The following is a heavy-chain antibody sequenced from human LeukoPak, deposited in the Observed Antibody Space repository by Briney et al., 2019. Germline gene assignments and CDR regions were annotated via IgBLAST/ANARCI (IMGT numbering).Heavy chain of an antibody. V-gene: IGHV1-2*02. J-gene: IGHJ4*02. CDR2: INPNSGGT. CDR3: ARERGSGSYSFDY. Sequence: GASVKVSCKASGYTFTGYYMHWVRQAPGQGLEWMGWINPNSGGTNYAQKFQGRVTMTRDTSISTAYMEVSRLRSDDTAVYYCARERGSGSYSFDYWGQGPVVTVSS. D-gene: IGHD3-10*01. CDR1: GYTFTGYY.